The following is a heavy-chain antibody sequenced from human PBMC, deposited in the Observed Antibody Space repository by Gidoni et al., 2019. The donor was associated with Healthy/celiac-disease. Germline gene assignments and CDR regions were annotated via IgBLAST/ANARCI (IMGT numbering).Heavy chain of an antibody. CDR2: IYYSGST. V-gene: IGHV4-39*01. J-gene: IGHJ3*02. D-gene: IGHD4-17*01. Sequence: QLQLQESGPGLVKPSETLSPTCTVSGGSISSSSYYWGWIRQPPGKGLEWIGSIYYSGSTYYNQSLKSRVTISVDTSKNQFSLKLSYVTAADTAVYYCARIYGDHVGVAFDIWGQGTMVTVSS. CDR3: ARIYGDHVGVAFDI. CDR1: GGSISSSSYY.